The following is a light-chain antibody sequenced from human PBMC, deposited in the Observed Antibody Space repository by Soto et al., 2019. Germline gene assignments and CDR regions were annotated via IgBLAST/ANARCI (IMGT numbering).Light chain of an antibody. V-gene: IGLV2-23*01. J-gene: IGLJ2*01. CDR3: CSYAGSSTVV. CDR1: SSDVGSYNL. CDR2: EGS. Sequence: QSALTPPASVSGSPGQSITLSCTGTSSDVGSYNLVSWYQQHPGKAPKLMIYEGSKRPSGVSNRFSGSKSGNTASLTISGLQAEDEADYYCCSYAGSSTVVFGGGTKVTVL.